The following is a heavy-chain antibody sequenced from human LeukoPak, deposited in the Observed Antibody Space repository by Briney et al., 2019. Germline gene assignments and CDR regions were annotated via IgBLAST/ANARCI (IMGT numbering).Heavy chain of an antibody. CDR2: ISGGST. J-gene: IGHJ3*02. V-gene: IGHV3-38-3*01. CDR1: GFTVSSNE. Sequence: GGSLRLSCAASGFTVSSNEMSWVRQAPGHELEWGSSISGGSTYYADSRKGRFTISRDNSKNTLHLQMNSLRAEDTAVYYCARDRGYGGNRPETFDIWGQGTLVTVSS. D-gene: IGHD4-23*01. CDR3: ARDRGYGGNRPETFDI.